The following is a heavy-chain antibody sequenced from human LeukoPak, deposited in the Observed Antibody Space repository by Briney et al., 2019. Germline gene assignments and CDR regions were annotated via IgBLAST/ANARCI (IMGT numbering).Heavy chain of an antibody. CDR3: AREGPYSDSSRSRFDY. V-gene: IGHV1-18*04. CDR2: INAYNGKT. D-gene: IGHD6-6*01. CDR1: GYSFSRNG. J-gene: IGHJ4*02. Sequence: ASVKVSCKGSGYSFSRNGIIWVRQAPGQGLEWMGWINAYNGKTYYAQKFQGRVTMTRDTSTSTVYMELSSLRSEDTAVYYCAREGPYSDSSRSRFDYWGQGTLVTVSS.